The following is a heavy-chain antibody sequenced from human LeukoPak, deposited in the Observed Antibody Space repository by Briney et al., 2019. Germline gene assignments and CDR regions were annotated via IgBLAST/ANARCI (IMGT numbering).Heavy chain of an antibody. CDR3: ARGYSSSWYSGTEH. J-gene: IGHJ1*01. CDR2: INTNTGNP. Sequence: ASVKVSCKASGYTFPSYAMNWVRQAPGQGLEWMGWINTNTGNPTYAQGFTGRFVFSLDTSVSTAYLQISSLKAEDTAVYYCARGYSSSWYSGTEHWGQGTLVTVSS. CDR1: GYTFPSYA. V-gene: IGHV7-4-1*02. D-gene: IGHD6-13*01.